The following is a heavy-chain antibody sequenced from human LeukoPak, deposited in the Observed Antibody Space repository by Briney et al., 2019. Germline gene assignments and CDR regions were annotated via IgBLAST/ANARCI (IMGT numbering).Heavy chain of an antibody. CDR3: ARGGSSSWSPDTHAFDI. V-gene: IGHV1-69*01. Sequence: GSSVKVSCKASGGTFSSYAISWVRQAPGQGLEWMGGIIPIFGTANYAQKFQGRVTITADESTSTAYMELSSLRSEDTAVYYCARGGSSSWSPDTHAFDIWGQGTMVTVSS. CDR1: GGTFSSYA. J-gene: IGHJ3*02. D-gene: IGHD6-13*01. CDR2: IIPIFGTA.